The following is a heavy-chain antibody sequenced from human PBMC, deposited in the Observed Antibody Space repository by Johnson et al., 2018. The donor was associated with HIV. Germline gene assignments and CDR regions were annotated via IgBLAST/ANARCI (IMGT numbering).Heavy chain of an antibody. CDR2: ISYDGSNK. Sequence: QVQLVESGGGVVQPGRSLRLSCVASGFTFFSYGMHWVRQAPGKGLEWVAVISYDGSNKYYADSVKGRFTISRDNSKNTLYLQMNSLRAEDTAVYYRARERGYFGNPAFDIWGQGTMVTVSS. D-gene: IGHD4-23*01. V-gene: IGHV3-30*03. CDR1: GFTFFSYG. J-gene: IGHJ3*02. CDR3: ARERGYFGNPAFDI.